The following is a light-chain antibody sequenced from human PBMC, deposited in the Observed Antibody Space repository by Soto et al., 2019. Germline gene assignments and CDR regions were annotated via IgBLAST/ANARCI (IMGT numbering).Light chain of an antibody. CDR1: NSDVGGYNY. V-gene: IGLV2-14*01. CDR2: EVT. CDR3: SSYTSSATLV. J-gene: IGLJ1*01. Sequence: QSVLTQPASVSASPGQSITISCTGTNSDVGGYNYVSWYQQHPGKAPKLMIYEVTDRPSGVSNRFSGSRSGNTASLTISGLQAEDEADYYCSSYTSSATLVFGTGTKLTVL.